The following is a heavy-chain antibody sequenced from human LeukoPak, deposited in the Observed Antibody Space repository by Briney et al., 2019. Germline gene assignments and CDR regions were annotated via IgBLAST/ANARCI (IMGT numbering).Heavy chain of an antibody. V-gene: IGHV4-59*01. CDR3: ARDRLWIADY. Sequence: SETLSLTCAVYGGSFNGYYWTWIRQPPGKGLEWIGYIYYSGSTNYNPSLKSRVTISVDTSKNQFSLKLSSVTAADTAVYYCARDRLWIADYWGQGTLVTVSS. CDR1: GGSFNGYY. D-gene: IGHD2-21*01. J-gene: IGHJ4*02. CDR2: IYYSGST.